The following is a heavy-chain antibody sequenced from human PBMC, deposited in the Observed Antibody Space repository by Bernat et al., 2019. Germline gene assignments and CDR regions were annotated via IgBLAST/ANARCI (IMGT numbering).Heavy chain of an antibody. J-gene: IGHJ4*02. CDR2: LSGSGGST. D-gene: IGHD2-2*01. CDR1: GFTFSSYA. CDR3: AKGPDQLPPFDY. V-gene: IGHV3-23*01. Sequence: EVQLLESGGGLVQPGGSLRLPCAASGFTFSSYAMSWVRQAPGKGLGWDSALSGSGGSTYYADSVKGRFTISRDNSKNTLYLQMNSLRAEDTAVYYCAKGPDQLPPFDYWGQGTLVTVSS.